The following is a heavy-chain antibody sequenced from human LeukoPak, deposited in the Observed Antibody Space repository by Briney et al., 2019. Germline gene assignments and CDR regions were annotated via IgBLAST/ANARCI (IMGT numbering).Heavy chain of an antibody. D-gene: IGHD3-22*01. Sequence: PGGSLRLSCAASGFTFSSYWMHWVRQAPGKGLVWVSRINTDGSSTSYADSVKGRFTISRDNAKNTLYLQMNSLRAEDTAVYYCARVPYYYDSSGYFGYWGQGTLVTVSP. CDR2: INTDGSST. CDR1: GFTFSSYW. V-gene: IGHV3-74*01. CDR3: ARVPYYYDSSGYFGY. J-gene: IGHJ4*02.